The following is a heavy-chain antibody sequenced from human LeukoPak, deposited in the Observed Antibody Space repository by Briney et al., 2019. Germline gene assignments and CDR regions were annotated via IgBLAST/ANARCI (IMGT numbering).Heavy chain of an antibody. CDR1: GFSLTGYD. CDR2: TRGGG. CDR3: AKDGQLGY. Sequence: GGSLRLSCAAAGFSLTGYDMHWARQAPDKGLQWVAFTRGGGYYAESEKGRFTISIDSSKNTLYLHMNSLRAEDTAIYYCAKDGQLGYWGQGTQVTVAS. V-gene: IGHV3-30*02. D-gene: IGHD6-13*01. J-gene: IGHJ4*02.